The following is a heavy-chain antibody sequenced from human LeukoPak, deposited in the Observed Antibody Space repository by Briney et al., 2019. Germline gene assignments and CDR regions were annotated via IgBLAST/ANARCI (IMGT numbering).Heavy chain of an antibody. J-gene: IGHJ4*02. D-gene: IGHD6-13*01. CDR1: GFTFSNCA. CDR2: ISDNGHST. Sequence: LPGGSLRLSCAASGFTFSNCAMSWVRQAPGKGLEWVTAISDNGHSTDYADSVKGRFTISRDNSKNTLFLQMYGLRAEDTAVYYCAKAGVAAPDFDYFDCWGQGTLLTVSS. CDR3: AKAGVAAPDFDYFDC. V-gene: IGHV3-23*01.